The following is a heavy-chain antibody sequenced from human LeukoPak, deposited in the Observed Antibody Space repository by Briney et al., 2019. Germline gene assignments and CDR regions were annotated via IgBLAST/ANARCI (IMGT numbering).Heavy chain of an antibody. CDR1: GGSLTNSNW. D-gene: IGHD3/OR15-3a*01. CDR2: IYHDGSA. V-gene: IGHV4-4*02. Sequence: PSGTLSLTCAVSGGSLTNSNWWSWVRQPPGKGLEWIGEIYHDGSANYSPSLKSRVTISVDKSKNQFSLNLNSVTAADTAVYYCARPNLLRGFTSGLYYYFYIDVWGKGTTVAVSS. J-gene: IGHJ6*03. CDR3: ARPNLLRGFTSGLYYYFYIDV.